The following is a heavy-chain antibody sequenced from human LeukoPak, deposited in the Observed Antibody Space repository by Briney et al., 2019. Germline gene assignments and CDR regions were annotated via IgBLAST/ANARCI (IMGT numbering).Heavy chain of an antibody. Sequence: SVKVSCKASGGTFTSYAISWVRQAPGQGLEWMGGIIPLFGTANYAQKFQGRVTITADESTSKAYMELSSLRSEDTAVYYCARESPYYYGSGTSDYWGQGTLVTVSS. CDR3: ARESPYYYGSGTSDY. J-gene: IGHJ4*02. D-gene: IGHD3-10*01. CDR2: IIPLFGTA. V-gene: IGHV1-69*13. CDR1: GGTFTSYA.